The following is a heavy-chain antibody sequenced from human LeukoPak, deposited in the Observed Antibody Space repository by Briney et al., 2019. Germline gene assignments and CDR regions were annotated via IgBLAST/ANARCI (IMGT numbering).Heavy chain of an antibody. CDR3: ARVRPGSSGSYYRTS. V-gene: IGHV3-21*05. CDR1: GFTFSSFS. D-gene: IGHD3-22*01. Sequence: KPGGSLRLSCAASGFTFSSFSMNWIRQAPGKGLEWVSYITSGGGFKYYADSVKGRFSISRDDSKNSVFLQMNSLRVEDTAVYYCARVRPGSSGSYYRTSWGQGTLVTVSS. CDR2: ITSGGGFK. J-gene: IGHJ4*02.